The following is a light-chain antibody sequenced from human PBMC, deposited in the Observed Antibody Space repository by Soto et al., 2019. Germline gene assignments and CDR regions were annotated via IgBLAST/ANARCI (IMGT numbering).Light chain of an antibody. V-gene: IGKV3-20*01. CDR1: QTIRGDF. Sequence: EIVLTQSPGTLSVSPGERATLSCRASQTIRGDFLAWYQQRPGQSPRLLISAASNRATGIPDRFSASGSGTDFTLTIRRVETEDFAVYYCQQYGTSLLTFGGGTKVDI. CDR2: AAS. CDR3: QQYGTSLLT. J-gene: IGKJ4*01.